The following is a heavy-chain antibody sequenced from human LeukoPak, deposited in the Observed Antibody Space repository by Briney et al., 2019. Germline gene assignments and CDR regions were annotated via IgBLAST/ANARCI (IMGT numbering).Heavy chain of an antibody. V-gene: IGHV4-30-2*01. CDR1: GGSISSGGYS. CDR3: ARNGYCSGGSCYSNNAFDI. D-gene: IGHD2-15*01. J-gene: IGHJ3*02. Sequence: SETLSLTCAVSGGSISSGGYSWSWIRQPPGKGLEWIGYIDHSGSTYYNPSLKSRVTISVDRSKNQFSLKLSSVTAADTAVYYCARNGYCSGGSCYSNNAFDIWGQGTMVTVSS. CDR2: IDHSGST.